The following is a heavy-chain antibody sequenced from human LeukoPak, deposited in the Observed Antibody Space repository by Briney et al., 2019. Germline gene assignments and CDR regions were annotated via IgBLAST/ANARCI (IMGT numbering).Heavy chain of an antibody. V-gene: IGHV3-43*02. CDR2: ISGDGGST. J-gene: IGHJ4*02. Sequence: GGSLRLSCAASGFTFDDYAMHWVRQAPGKGLEWVSLISGDGGSTYYADSVKGRFTISRDNSKNSLYLQMNSLRTEDTALYYCAKDKVGNHYDSLLDYGGQGTLVTVSS. D-gene: IGHD3-22*01. CDR3: AKDKVGNHYDSLLDY. CDR1: GFTFDDYA.